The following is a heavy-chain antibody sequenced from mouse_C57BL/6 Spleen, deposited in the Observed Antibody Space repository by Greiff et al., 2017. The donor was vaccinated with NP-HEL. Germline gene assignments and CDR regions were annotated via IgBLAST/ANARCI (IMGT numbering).Heavy chain of an antibody. V-gene: IGHV5-6*01. D-gene: IGHD2-4*01. CDR3: ARQGDYGDFDY. J-gene: IGHJ2*01. CDR1: GFTFSSYG. CDR2: ISSGGSYT. Sequence: DVLLVESGGDLVKPGGSLKLSCAASGFTFSSYGLSWVRPTPDKRLEWVATISSGGSYTYYPDSVKGRFTISRDNAKNTLYLQLSSLKSEDTAMYYCARQGDYGDFDYWGQGTTLTVSS.